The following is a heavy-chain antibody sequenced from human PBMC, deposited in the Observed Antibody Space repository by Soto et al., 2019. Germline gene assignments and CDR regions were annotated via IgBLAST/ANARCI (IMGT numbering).Heavy chain of an antibody. CDR2: IYYSGST. CDR3: ARSRRTTPYYYYYYGMDV. J-gene: IGHJ6*02. D-gene: IGHD1-7*01. CDR1: GGPISSYY. V-gene: IGHV4-59*01. Sequence: PSETLSLTCTVSGGPISSYYWSWIRQPPGKGLEWIGYIYYSGSTNYNPSLKSRVTISLDTSKNQFSLKLSSVTAADTAVYYCARSRRTTPYYYYYYGMDVWGQGTTVTVSS.